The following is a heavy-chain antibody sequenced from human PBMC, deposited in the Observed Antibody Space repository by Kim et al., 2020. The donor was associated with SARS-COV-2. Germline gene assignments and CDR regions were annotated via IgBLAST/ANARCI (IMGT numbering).Heavy chain of an antibody. D-gene: IGHD3-10*01. CDR1: GGSISSSSYY. CDR2: IYYSGST. CDR3: ARHGSSGSYYSDAFDI. Sequence: SETLSLTCTVSGGSISSSSYYWGWIRQPPGKGLEWIGSIYYSGSTYYNPSLKSRVTISVDTSKNQFSLKLSSVTAADTAVYYCARHGSSGSYYSDAFDIWGQGTMVTVSS. V-gene: IGHV4-39*01. J-gene: IGHJ3*02.